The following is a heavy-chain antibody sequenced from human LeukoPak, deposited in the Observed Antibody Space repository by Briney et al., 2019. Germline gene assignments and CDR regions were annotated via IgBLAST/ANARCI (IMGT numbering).Heavy chain of an antibody. Sequence: PGGSLRLSCAASGFTFSSYAMNWVRQAPGKGLEWVSAISGSGGSTYYADSVKGRFTISRDNAKNSLYLQMNSLRVEDTAVYYCTRDEEGASREFDYWGQGALVTVSS. CDR3: TRDEEGASREFDY. J-gene: IGHJ4*02. V-gene: IGHV3-23*01. CDR2: ISGSGGST. CDR1: GFTFSSYA. D-gene: IGHD1-26*01.